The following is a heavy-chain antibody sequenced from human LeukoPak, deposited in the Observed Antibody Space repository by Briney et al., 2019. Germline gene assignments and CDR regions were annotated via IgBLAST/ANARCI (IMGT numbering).Heavy chain of an antibody. Sequence: GGSLRLSCAASGFTFSDYYMSWIRQAPGKGLEWVSYISSSGSTIYYADSVKGRFAISRDNAKNSLYLQMNSLRAEDTAVYYCARDYSSGWYFAFDYWGQGTLVTVSS. CDR1: GFTFSDYY. D-gene: IGHD6-19*01. V-gene: IGHV3-11*01. CDR2: ISSSGSTI. J-gene: IGHJ4*02. CDR3: ARDYSSGWYFAFDY.